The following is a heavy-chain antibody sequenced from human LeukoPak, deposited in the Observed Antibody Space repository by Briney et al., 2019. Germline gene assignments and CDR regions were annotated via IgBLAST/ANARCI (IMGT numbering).Heavy chain of an antibody. CDR1: GYTFTSYD. CDR3: ARGGAGTLEAVD. CDR2: MNPNGGNT. Sequence: ASVKVSCTASGYTFTSYDINWVRQATGQGLEWMGWMNPNGGNTGYAQKFQGRVTMTRDTSISTAYMELSSLGSEDTGVYYCARGGAGTLEAVDWGQGTLVTVS. D-gene: IGHD6-19*01. J-gene: IGHJ4*02. V-gene: IGHV1-8*01.